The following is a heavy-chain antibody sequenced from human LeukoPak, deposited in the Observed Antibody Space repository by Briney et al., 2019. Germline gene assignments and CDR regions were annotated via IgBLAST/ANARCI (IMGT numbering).Heavy chain of an antibody. CDR3: ANVGDYDFYYYYGMDV. D-gene: IGHD4-17*01. V-gene: IGHV3-23*01. Sequence: GGSLRLSCAASGFTFSSYAMSWVRQAPGKGLEWVSAISGSGGSTYYADSVKGRFTISRDNSKNTLYLQMNSLRAEDTAVYYCANVGDYDFYYYYGMDVWGQGTTVTVSS. CDR2: ISGSGGST. CDR1: GFTFSSYA. J-gene: IGHJ6*02.